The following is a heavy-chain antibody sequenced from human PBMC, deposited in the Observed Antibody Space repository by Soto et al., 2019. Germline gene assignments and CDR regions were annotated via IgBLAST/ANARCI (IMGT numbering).Heavy chain of an antibody. CDR3: ARDYDFWSGYLGWCDP. V-gene: IGHV1-46*01. CDR2: INPSGGST. Sequence: QVQLVQSGAEVKKPGASVKVSCKASGYTFTSYYMHWVRQAPGQGLEWMGIINPSGGSTSYAQKFQGRVTMTRDTSTSTVYMELSSLRSEDTAVYYCARDYDFWSGYLGWCDPWGQGTLVTVSS. J-gene: IGHJ5*02. D-gene: IGHD3-3*01. CDR1: GYTFTSYY.